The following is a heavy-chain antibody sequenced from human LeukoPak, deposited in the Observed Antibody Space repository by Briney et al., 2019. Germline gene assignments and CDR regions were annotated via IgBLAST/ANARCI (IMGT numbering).Heavy chain of an antibody. J-gene: IGHJ6*03. Sequence: PGGSLRLSCAASGFTFSSYAMSWVRQAPGKGLEWVSAISGSGGSTYYADSVKGRFTISRDNSKNTLYLQMNSLRAEDTAVYYCAKTSDFWSGYHYMDVWGKGTTVTVSS. CDR2: ISGSGGST. CDR3: AKTSDFWSGYHYMDV. CDR1: GFTFSSYA. D-gene: IGHD3-3*01. V-gene: IGHV3-23*01.